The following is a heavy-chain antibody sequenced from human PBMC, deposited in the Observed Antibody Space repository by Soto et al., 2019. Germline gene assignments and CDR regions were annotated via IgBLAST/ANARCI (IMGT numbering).Heavy chain of an antibody. D-gene: IGHD3-3*01. V-gene: IGHV3-9*01. CDR2: IIWNSGNI. Sequence: GGSLRLSCAASGFTFDDYAMPWVRQAPGQGLVLVSGIIWNSGNIGYADSVKGRVHISRDNAKNSLYLQMNSRRAEDTALYYFAKDILRFLAWFPAIVAFDIWGQGTMVTVSS. CDR3: AKDILRFLAWFPAIVAFDI. CDR1: GFTFDDYA. J-gene: IGHJ3*02.